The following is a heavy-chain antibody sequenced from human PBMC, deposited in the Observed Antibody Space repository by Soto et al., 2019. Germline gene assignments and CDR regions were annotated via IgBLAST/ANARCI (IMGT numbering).Heavy chain of an antibody. J-gene: IGHJ2*01. CDR1: GGSISSYY. CDR2: IYYSGST. D-gene: IGHD3-9*01. Sequence: QVQLQESGPGLVKPSETLSLTCTVSGGSISSYYWSWIRQPPGKGLEWIGYIYYSGSTNYNPSLKSRVTISVDTSKNQFSLKLSSVTAADTAVYYCAREGMDYDILTDKGYFDLWGRGTLVTVSS. V-gene: IGHV4-59*01. CDR3: AREGMDYDILTDKGYFDL.